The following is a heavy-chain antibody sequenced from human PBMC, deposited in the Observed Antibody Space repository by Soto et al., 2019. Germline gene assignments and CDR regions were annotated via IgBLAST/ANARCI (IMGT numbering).Heavy chain of an antibody. CDR3: ASGRGYDILTGYYP. Sequence: GGSLRLSCEASGFSVSSSHMIWVRQAPGKGLEWVSGISWNSGSIGYADSVKGRFTISRDNAKKSLYLQMNSLRAEDTTLYYCASGRGYDILTGYYPWGQGTLVTVSS. CDR1: GFSVSSSH. D-gene: IGHD3-9*01. CDR2: ISWNSGSI. V-gene: IGHV3-9*01. J-gene: IGHJ5*02.